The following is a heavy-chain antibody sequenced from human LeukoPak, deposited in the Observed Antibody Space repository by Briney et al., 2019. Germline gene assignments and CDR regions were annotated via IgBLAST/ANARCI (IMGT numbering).Heavy chain of an antibody. CDR2: IIPIFGTA. J-gene: IGHJ4*02. D-gene: IGHD3-10*01. CDR3: ARASGSGSYYSRVYYFDY. CDR1: GGTFSSYA. Sequence: SVKVSCKASGGTFSSYAVSWVRQAPGQGLEWMGGIIPIFGTANYAQKFQGRVTITADESTSTAYMELSSLRSEDTAVYYCARASGSGSYYSRVYYFDYWGQGTLVTVSS. V-gene: IGHV1-69*01.